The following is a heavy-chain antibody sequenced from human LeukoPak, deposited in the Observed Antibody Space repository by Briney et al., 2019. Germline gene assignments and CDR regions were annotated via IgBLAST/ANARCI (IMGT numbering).Heavy chain of an antibody. CDR3: VRRSSFDY. CDR1: GFTFNSHS. Sequence: GGSLRLSCAASGFTFNSHSMNWVRQAPGKGLEWVSYISNTGSNIYYADSVKGRFNISRDNAKNSLFLQMNSLRPEDSAVYYCVRRSSFDYWGQGTLVTVSS. V-gene: IGHV3-48*04. CDR2: ISNTGSNI. J-gene: IGHJ4*02.